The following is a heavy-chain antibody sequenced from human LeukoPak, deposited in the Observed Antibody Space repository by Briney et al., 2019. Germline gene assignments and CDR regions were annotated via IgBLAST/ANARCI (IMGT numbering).Heavy chain of an antibody. J-gene: IGHJ4*02. D-gene: IGHD7-27*01. CDR3: ARVGTGDYFDY. CDR2: IYHSGST. V-gene: IGHV4-59*12. CDR1: GGSISSYY. Sequence: PSETLSLTCTVSGGSISSYYWSWIRQPPGKGLEWIGYIYHSGSTYYNPSLKSRVTISVDRSKNQFSLKLSSVTAADTAVYYCARVGTGDYFDYWGQGTLVTVSS.